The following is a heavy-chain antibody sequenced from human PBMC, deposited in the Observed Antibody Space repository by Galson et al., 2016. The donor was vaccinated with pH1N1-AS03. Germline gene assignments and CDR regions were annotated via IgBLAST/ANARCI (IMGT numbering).Heavy chain of an antibody. J-gene: IGHJ4*02. Sequence: SLRLSCAASGFIFDEHAMSWVRQVPGKGLEWVAGINWNGEWTLYADSVKGRFTISRDSARRSVYLQMDILSVEDTALYYCARGSPVRCSNFSCYLAHWGQGTLVTVSS. CDR2: INWNGEWT. CDR1: GFIFDEHA. CDR3: ARGSPVRCSNFSCYLAH. V-gene: IGHV3-20*04. D-gene: IGHD2-2*01.